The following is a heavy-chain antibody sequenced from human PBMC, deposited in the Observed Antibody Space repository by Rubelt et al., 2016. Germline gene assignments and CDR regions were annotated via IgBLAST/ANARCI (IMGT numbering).Heavy chain of an antibody. Sequence: QVQLQESGPGLVKPSETLSLTCTVSGGSISSYYWSWIRQPPGKGLEWIGYIYYSGSTKYTPSLQSRVTISIDTSKKKFSLNLRSVTAADTAVYYCAREVVELVTVDYYYYGMDVWGQGTTVTVSS. J-gene: IGHJ6*02. V-gene: IGHV4-59*01. CDR2: IYYSGST. CDR3: AREVVELVTVDYYYYGMDV. CDR1: GGSISSYY. D-gene: IGHD2-21*02.